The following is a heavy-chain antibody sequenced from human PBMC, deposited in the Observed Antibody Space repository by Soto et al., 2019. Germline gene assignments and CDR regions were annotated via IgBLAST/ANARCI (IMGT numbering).Heavy chain of an antibody. CDR1: GGSFSGYY. V-gene: IGHV4-34*01. D-gene: IGHD2-2*01. CDR3: ARVVPAAKFAFAI. Sequence: QVQLQQWGAGLLKPSETLSLTCAVYGGSFSGYYWSWIRQPPGKGLEWIGEINHSGSTNYNPSLKSRVTISVDTSKNKFSLKLGSVTAADTAVYYCARVVPAAKFAFAIWGQGTMVTVSS. CDR2: INHSGST. J-gene: IGHJ3*02.